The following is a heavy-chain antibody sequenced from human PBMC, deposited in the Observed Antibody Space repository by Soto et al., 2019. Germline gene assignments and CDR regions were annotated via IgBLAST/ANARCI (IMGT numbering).Heavy chain of an antibody. CDR2: INAGNGNT. CDR1: GYSFTNYT. V-gene: IGHV1-3*01. Sequence: ASVKVSCKASGYSFTNYTMHWVRQAPGQRLEWMGWINAGNGNTKYSQKFQGRVTITRDTSASTAYMEVSSLRSEDTAVYYCARGTDFDFWSGYSNWFDPWGQGTLVTVSS. CDR3: ARGTDFDFWSGYSNWFDP. D-gene: IGHD3-3*01. J-gene: IGHJ5*02.